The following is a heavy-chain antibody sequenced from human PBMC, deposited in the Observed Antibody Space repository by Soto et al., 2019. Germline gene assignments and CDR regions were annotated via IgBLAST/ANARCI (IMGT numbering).Heavy chain of an antibody. J-gene: IGHJ4*02. Sequence: QVQLQESGPGLVKPSETLSLTCSVAGASISTHSWSWIRQPAGKGLEWIGHVSNIGSADYSPSLKSRVTMSVDTSKNQFSLKLSSVTAADTAVYYCARHYWSLRYFDFWGQGTLVTVSS. D-gene: IGHD2-15*01. CDR2: VSNIGSA. CDR3: ARHYWSLRYFDF. V-gene: IGHV4-4*07. CDR1: GASISTHS.